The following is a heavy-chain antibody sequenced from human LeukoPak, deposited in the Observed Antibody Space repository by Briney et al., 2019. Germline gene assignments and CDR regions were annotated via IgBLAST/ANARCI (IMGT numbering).Heavy chain of an antibody. Sequence: GGSLRLSCAASGFTFSSYAMSCVRQAPGRGLEWVSAISGSGGSTYYADSVKGRFTISRDNSKNTLYLQMNSLRAEDTAVYFCAKDRLGGPYFFHYWGQGTLVTVSS. CDR2: ISGSGGST. D-gene: IGHD3-16*01. V-gene: IGHV3-23*01. CDR3: AKDRLGGPYFFHY. J-gene: IGHJ4*02. CDR1: GFTFSSYA.